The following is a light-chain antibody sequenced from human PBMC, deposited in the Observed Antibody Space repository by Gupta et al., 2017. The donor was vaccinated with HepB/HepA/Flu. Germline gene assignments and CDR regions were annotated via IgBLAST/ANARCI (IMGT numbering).Light chain of an antibody. V-gene: IGKV2-28*01. Sequence: VMTPPPSSPAVTPGEPASTSCTSSHSLLYSNGYNYVNWYLQKPGQSPQLLIHLASNRASGVPDRFSGSGSGTEFTLTISRVEAEDVGIYYCRHHQNCPCTFGQGTKVEIK. CDR1: HSLLYSNGYNY. CDR3: RHHQNCPCT. J-gene: IGKJ1*01. CDR2: LAS.